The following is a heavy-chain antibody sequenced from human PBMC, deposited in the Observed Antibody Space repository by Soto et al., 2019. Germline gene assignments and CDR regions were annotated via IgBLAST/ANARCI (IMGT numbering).Heavy chain of an antibody. CDR1: GFTFSSYS. Sequence: EVQLVESGGGLVKPGGSLRLSCAASGFTFSSYSMNWVRQAPGKGLEWVSSISSSSSYIYYADSVKGRFTISRDDAKNSLYLPMNSLRAEDTAVYYCARGGRSGSYVSDVDFWGQGTLVAVSS. CDR2: ISSSSSYI. J-gene: IGHJ4*02. D-gene: IGHD1-26*01. V-gene: IGHV3-21*01. CDR3: ARGGRSGSYVSDVDF.